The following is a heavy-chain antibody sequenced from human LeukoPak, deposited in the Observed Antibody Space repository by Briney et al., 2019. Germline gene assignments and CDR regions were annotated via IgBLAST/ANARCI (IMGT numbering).Heavy chain of an antibody. CDR3: ARGGLGYDILTGYHSGYGMDV. J-gene: IGHJ6*02. CDR2: INWNGGST. CDR1: GFTFDDYG. Sequence: GGSLRLSCAASGFTFDDYGMSWVRQAPGKGLEWVSGINWNGGSTGYADSVKGRFTISRDNAKNSLYLQMNSPRAEDTALYYCARGGLGYDILTGYHSGYGMDVWGQGTTVTVSS. V-gene: IGHV3-20*04. D-gene: IGHD3-9*01.